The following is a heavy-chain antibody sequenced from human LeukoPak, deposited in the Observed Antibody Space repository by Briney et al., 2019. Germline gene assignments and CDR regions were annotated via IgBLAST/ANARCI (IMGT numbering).Heavy chain of an antibody. CDR1: GFTFSSYA. CDR2: ISGSGGST. CDR3: AKPPRGIAVAGPLDY. V-gene: IGHV3-23*01. Sequence: GGSLRLSCAASGFTFSSYAMSWVRQAPGKRLEWVSAISGSGGSTYYADSVKGRFTISRDNSKNTLYLQMNSLRAEDTAVYYCAKPPRGIAVAGPLDYWGQGTLVTVSS. D-gene: IGHD6-19*01. J-gene: IGHJ4*02.